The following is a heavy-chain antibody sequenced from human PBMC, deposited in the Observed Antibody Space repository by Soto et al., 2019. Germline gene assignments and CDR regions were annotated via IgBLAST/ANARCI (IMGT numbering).Heavy chain of an antibody. Sequence: QVQLVESGGGVVQPGRSLRLSCAASGFTFSTYGMHWVRQAPGKGLEWVAVISYEGSITHYADSLKGRFTISRDNSKNTPFLQIYSLSAEDKAVYYCAKDRFMAPVVTAIHDCWGQGTLVTVSS. D-gene: IGHD3-16*02. V-gene: IGHV3-30*18. CDR1: GFTFSTYG. CDR2: ISYEGSIT. CDR3: AKDRFMAPVVTAIHDC. J-gene: IGHJ4*02.